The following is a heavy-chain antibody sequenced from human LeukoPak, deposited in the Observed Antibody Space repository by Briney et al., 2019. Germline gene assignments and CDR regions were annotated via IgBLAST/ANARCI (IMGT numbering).Heavy chain of an antibody. CDR2: IYYSGST. CDR1: GGSISSYY. Sequence: SETLSLTRTVSGGSISSYYWSWIRQPPGKGLEWIGYIYYSGSTNYNPSLKSRVTISVDTSKNQFSLKLSSVTAADTAVYYCARHETYYYDSSGYSDWFDPWGQGTLVTVSS. D-gene: IGHD3-22*01. V-gene: IGHV4-59*01. CDR3: ARHETYYYDSSGYSDWFDP. J-gene: IGHJ5*02.